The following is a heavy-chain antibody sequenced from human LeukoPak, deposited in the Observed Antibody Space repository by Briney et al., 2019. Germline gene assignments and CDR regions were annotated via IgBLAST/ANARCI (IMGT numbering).Heavy chain of an antibody. CDR1: GFTFSSYW. V-gene: IGHV3-21*01. D-gene: IGHD3-10*01. CDR3: ARDWYGSGLDAFDI. CDR2: ISTTSSYI. Sequence: GGSLRLSCAASGFTFSSYWMSWVRQAPGKGLEWVSSISTTSSYIYYADSVKGRFTISRDNAKNSLYLQMNSLRAEDTAVYYCARDWYGSGLDAFDIWGQGTMVTVSS. J-gene: IGHJ3*02.